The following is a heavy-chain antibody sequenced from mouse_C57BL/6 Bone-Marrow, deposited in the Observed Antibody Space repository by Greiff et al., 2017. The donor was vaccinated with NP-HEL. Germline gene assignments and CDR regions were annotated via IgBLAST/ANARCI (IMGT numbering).Heavy chain of an antibody. D-gene: IGHD2-1*01. V-gene: IGHV1-26*01. CDR1: GYTFTDYY. J-gene: IGHJ4*01. CDR3: ARKESTEGHAMDY. CDR2: SNPNNGGT. Sequence: VQLQQSGPELVKPGASVKISCKASGYTFTDYYMNWVKQSHGKSLEWIGDSNPNNGGTSYNQKFKGKATLTVDKSSSTAYMELRSLTSEDSAVYYCARKESTEGHAMDYWGQGTSVTVSS.